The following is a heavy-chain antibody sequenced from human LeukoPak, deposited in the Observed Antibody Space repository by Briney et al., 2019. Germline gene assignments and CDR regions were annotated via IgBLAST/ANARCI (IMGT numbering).Heavy chain of an antibody. V-gene: IGHV4-31*03. CDR1: GGSISSGGYY. D-gene: IGHD3-22*01. J-gene: IGHJ4*02. CDR3: ARVNDDYYDSSGFDY. Sequence: PSETLSLTCTVSGGSISSGGYYWSWIRQHPGKGLEWIGYIYYSGSTYYNPSLKSRVIISVDTSKNQFSLKLSSVTAADTAVYYCARVNDDYYDSSGFDYWGQGTLVTVSS. CDR2: IYYSGST.